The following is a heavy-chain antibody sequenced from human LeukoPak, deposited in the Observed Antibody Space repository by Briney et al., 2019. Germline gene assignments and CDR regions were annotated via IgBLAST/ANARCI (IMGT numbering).Heavy chain of an antibody. CDR3: ARDDIVATISQVPYGMDV. D-gene: IGHD5-12*01. J-gene: IGHJ6*04. CDR2: ISSSGSTI. CDR1: GFTFSSYE. V-gene: IGHV3-48*03. Sequence: GGSLRLSCAASGFTFSSYEMNWVRQAPGKGLEWVSYISSSGSTIYYADSVKGRFTISRDNAKNSLYLQTNSLRAEDTAVYYCARDDIVATISQVPYGMDVWGKGTTVTVSS.